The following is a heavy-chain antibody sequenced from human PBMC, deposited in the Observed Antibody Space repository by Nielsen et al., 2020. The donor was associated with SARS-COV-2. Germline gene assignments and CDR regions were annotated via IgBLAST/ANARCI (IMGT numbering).Heavy chain of an antibody. CDR3: AKDSSGRLEL. CDR1: GFTFDDYG. D-gene: IGHD6-19*01. Sequence: SCAASGFTFDDYGMSWVRQAPGKGLEWVSGINWNGGSTGYADSVKGRFTISRDNSKNTLYLQMNSLRAEDTAVYYCAKDSSGRLELWGQGTLVTVSS. V-gene: IGHV3-20*04. CDR2: INWNGGST. J-gene: IGHJ5*02.